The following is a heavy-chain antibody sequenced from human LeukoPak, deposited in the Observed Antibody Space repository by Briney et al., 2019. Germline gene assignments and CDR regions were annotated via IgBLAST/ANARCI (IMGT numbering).Heavy chain of an antibody. CDR2: ISGTADNT. D-gene: IGHD2-8*01. V-gene: IGHV3-23*01. Sequence: GGSLRLSCAASGFSFSDTAMSWVRQAPGKGLEWVSTISGTADNTYYAESVKGRFSISRDNAKNTVYLQINDLRAEDTAVYYCAKDWPNGGSPLYYFDSWGQGALVTVSS. CDR3: AKDWPNGGSPLYYFDS. J-gene: IGHJ4*02. CDR1: GFSFSDTA.